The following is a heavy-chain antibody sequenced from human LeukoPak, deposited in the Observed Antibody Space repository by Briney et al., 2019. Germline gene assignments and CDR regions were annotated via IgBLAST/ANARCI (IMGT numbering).Heavy chain of an antibody. CDR2: ISSSSSYT. Sequence: SGGSLTLSCAASGFTLCDYYMSWIPEAPGKGVEGVSYISSSSSYTNYADSVKGQFTISRDNAKNSLYLQMNSLRAEDTAVYYCARDPHKSIAVAGLCFDYRGQGTLVTVSS. V-gene: IGHV3-11*05. J-gene: IGHJ4*02. D-gene: IGHD6-19*01. CDR1: GFTLCDYY. CDR3: ARDPHKSIAVAGLCFDY.